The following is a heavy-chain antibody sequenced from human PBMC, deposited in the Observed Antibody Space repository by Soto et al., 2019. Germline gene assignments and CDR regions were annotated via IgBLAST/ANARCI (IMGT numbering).Heavy chain of an antibody. J-gene: IGHJ4*02. Sequence: GGSLRLSCAASGFTFSSYWMHWVCQAPGKGLEWVSRINDDGRRTSYADSVKGRFTISRDNAKNTLYLQMNSLRDDDTAIYYCARLHRPSYTSDYWGQGTLVSVSS. CDR2: INDDGRRT. V-gene: IGHV3-74*01. CDR3: ARLHRPSYTSDY. CDR1: GFTFSSYW. D-gene: IGHD4-4*01.